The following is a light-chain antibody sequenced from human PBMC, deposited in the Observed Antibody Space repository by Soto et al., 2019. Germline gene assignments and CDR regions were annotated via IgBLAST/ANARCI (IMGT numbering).Light chain of an antibody. Sequence: QSALTQPASVSGSPGQSITISCTGTSSDVGSYNLVSWYQQHPGKAPKLMIYEGSKRPSGVSNRFSGSKSGNTASLTISGLQAEDEADYYYCSYAGSSKVFGGGTKVTVL. J-gene: IGLJ3*02. V-gene: IGLV2-23*01. CDR3: CSYAGSSKV. CDR2: EGS. CDR1: SSDVGSYNL.